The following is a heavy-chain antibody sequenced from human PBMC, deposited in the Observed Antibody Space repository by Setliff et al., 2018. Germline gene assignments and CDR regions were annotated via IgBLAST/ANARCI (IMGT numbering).Heavy chain of an antibody. V-gene: IGHV4-39*01. CDR2: IYYSGST. D-gene: IGHD6-6*01. Sequence: PSETLSLTCTVSGGSISSSSYYWGWIRQPPGKGLEWIGSIYYSGSTYYNPSLKSRVTISVDTSKNQFSLKLSSVTAADTAVYYCARRRNVAARLLDSWGQGARVTVSS. J-gene: IGHJ4*02. CDR1: GGSISSSSYY. CDR3: ARRRNVAARLLDS.